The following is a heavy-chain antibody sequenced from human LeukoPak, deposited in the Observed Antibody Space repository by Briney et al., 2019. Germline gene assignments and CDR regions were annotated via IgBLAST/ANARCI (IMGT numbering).Heavy chain of an antibody. D-gene: IGHD3-3*02. J-gene: IGHJ4*02. V-gene: IGHV3-21*01. CDR2: ISSSSRYI. CDR1: GFTFSSNS. CDR3: ARHQVAIFGVVIPSDFDY. Sequence: PGGSLRLSCAASGFTFSSNSMNWVRQAPGKGLEWVSSISSSSRYIYYADSVKGRFTISRDNAKNSLYLQMNSLRAEDTAVYYCARHQVAIFGVVIPSDFDYWGQGTLVTVSS.